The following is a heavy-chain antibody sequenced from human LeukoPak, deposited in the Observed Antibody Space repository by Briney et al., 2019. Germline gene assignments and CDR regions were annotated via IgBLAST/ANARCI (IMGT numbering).Heavy chain of an antibody. CDR3: ARGGGNYVFDY. CDR1: GFTFSSYA. V-gene: IGHV3-30*01. J-gene: IGHJ4*02. CDR2: ISYDGSNK. Sequence: GRSLRLSCAAAGFTFSSYAMHWVRQAPGKGLEWAAVISYDGSNKYYADSVKGRFTISRDNSKNTLYLQMNSLRAEDTAVYYCARGGGNYVFDYWGQGTLVTVSS. D-gene: IGHD4-23*01.